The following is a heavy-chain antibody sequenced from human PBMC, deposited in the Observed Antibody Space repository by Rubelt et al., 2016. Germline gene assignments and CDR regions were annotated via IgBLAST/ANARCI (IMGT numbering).Heavy chain of an antibody. D-gene: IGHD6-6*01. CDR1: GGSISSYY. J-gene: IGHJ6*03. V-gene: IGHV4-59*01. CDR3: ASSSSGDYYYYYMDV. Sequence: QVQLQESGPGLVKPSETLSLTCTVSGGSISSYYWSWIRQPPGKGLEWIGYIYYHGSTNYNPSLKSRVTISVDTSMNQFSLKVSSVTAADTAVYYCASSSSGDYYYYYMDVWGKGTTVTVSS. CDR2: IYYHGST.